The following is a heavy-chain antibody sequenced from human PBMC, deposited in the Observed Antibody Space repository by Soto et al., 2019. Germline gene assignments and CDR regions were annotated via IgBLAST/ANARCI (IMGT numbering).Heavy chain of an antibody. Sequence: GESLKISCKGSGYSFTTYWIGWVRQMPGKGLEWMGIIYPADSESRYSPAFQGQVTISADKSSSTAYLQWSSLKASDTAMYYCVRHQGAMDVWGQGTTVTVSS. J-gene: IGHJ6*02. CDR3: VRHQGAMDV. V-gene: IGHV5-51*01. CDR2: IYPADSES. CDR1: GYSFTTYW.